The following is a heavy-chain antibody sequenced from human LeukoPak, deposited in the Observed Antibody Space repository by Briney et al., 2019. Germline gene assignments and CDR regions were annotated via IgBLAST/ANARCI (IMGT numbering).Heavy chain of an antibody. D-gene: IGHD3-22*01. Sequence: GGSLRLSCAASGFTFSTFPMHWVRQAPGKGLEWVALIQDDGATTNDADSVRGRFTISRDNSKSTVYLQMNSLKPDDTAVYYCATQSITLVVVISPFDYWGQGTLVTVSS. CDR3: ATQSITLVVVISPFDY. V-gene: IGHV3-30*02. CDR1: GFTFSTFP. CDR2: IQDDGATT. J-gene: IGHJ4*02.